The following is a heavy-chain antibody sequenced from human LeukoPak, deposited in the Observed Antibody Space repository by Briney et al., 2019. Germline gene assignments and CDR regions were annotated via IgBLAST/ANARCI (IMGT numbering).Heavy chain of an antibody. J-gene: IGHJ4*02. Sequence: SEPVTLMCTVWIHSKNRSRYHWARVRRAPGKGVVRYGWLYHRRSPYYNPSLKSRVTISLDTSKNQFCLKQSSVTAAATAVYYRARDPVRDGAARDYWGQGILVTVSS. D-gene: IGHD6-6*01. CDR1: IHSKNRSRYH. V-gene: IGHV4-39*07. CDR3: ARDPVRDGAARDY. CDR2: LYHRRSP.